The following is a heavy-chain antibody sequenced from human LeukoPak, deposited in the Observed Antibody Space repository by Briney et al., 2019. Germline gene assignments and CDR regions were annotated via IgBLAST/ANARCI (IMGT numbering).Heavy chain of an antibody. D-gene: IGHD6-13*01. Sequence: ASVKVSCKVSGYTRTELSMHWVRQAPGKGLEWMGGFNPEDGETIYAQKFQGRVTMTEDTSTDTAYMELSSLRAEDTAVYYCAKDLGSSWYLDYWGQGTLVTVSS. J-gene: IGHJ4*02. V-gene: IGHV1-24*01. CDR2: FNPEDGET. CDR3: AKDLGSSWYLDY. CDR1: GYTRTELS.